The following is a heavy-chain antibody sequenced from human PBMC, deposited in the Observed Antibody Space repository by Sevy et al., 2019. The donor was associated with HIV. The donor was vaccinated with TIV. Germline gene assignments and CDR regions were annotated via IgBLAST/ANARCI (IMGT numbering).Heavy chain of an antibody. CDR2: LSFDGRNK. D-gene: IGHD2-8*01. V-gene: IGHV3-30*04. CDR3: ARDHCTDGACFRSGYFDY. CDR1: GFTFADHA. J-gene: IGHJ4*02. Sequence: GGSLRLSCAASGFTFADHAFHWVRRAPVKGLEWVASLSFDGRNKRLAESVKGRFTISRDDSKNTVYLQMTSLRPEDTAVYYCARDHCTDGACFRSGYFDYWGQGTLVTVSS.